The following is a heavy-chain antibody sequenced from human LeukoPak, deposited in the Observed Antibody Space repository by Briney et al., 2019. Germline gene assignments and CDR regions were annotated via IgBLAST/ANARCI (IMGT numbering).Heavy chain of an antibody. J-gene: IGHJ5*02. V-gene: IGHV3-23*01. D-gene: IGHD3-22*01. CDR3: AKGVASSGLYP. CDR1: GFSFTNYA. CDR2: ISGSGGST. Sequence: GGSLRLSCAASGFSFTNYAMSWVRQAPGKGLEWVSAISGSGGSTYYADSVKGRFTISRDNSRNTLYLQMNSLRAEDTAVYYCAKGVASSGLYPWGQGTLVTVSS.